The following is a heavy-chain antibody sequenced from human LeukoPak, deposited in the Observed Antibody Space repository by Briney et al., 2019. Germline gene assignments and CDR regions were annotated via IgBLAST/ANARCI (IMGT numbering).Heavy chain of an antibody. CDR2: IKEDGSED. CDR1: GFTFSRAW. D-gene: IGHD5-24*01. V-gene: IGHV3-7*01. CDR3: ARDADGYED. J-gene: IGHJ4*02. Sequence: GGSLRLSCAASGFTFSRAWMSWVRQAPGKGLEWVANIKEDGSEDYYADSVKGRFAISKDNAKNSLYLQMSNLRAEDTAMYCCARDADGYEDWGQGTLVIVSS.